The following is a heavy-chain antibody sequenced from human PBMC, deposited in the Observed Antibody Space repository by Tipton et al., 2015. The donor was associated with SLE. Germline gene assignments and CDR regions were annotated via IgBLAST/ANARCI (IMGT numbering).Heavy chain of an antibody. J-gene: IGHJ4*02. Sequence: TLSLTCAVYGGSFSGYYWSWIGQPPGKGLEWIGEINHSGSTNYNPSLKSRVTISVDTSKNQFSLKLSSVTAADTAVYYCARAALSIAVAGYFDYWGQGTLVTVSS. D-gene: IGHD6-19*01. CDR3: ARAALSIAVAGYFDY. CDR2: INHSGST. CDR1: GGSFSGYY. V-gene: IGHV4-34*01.